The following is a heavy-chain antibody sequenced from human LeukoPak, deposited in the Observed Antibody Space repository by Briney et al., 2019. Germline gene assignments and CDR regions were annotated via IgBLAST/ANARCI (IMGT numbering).Heavy chain of an antibody. V-gene: IGHV2-70*11. Sequence: QTLSLTCTVSGGSISSGSYYWSWIRQPPGKALEWLARIDWDDDKYYSTYLKTRLTISKDTSKNQVVLTMTNVNPEDTATYYCARTAGGNSYFYYMDVWGKGTTVTVSS. CDR1: GGSISSGSYY. CDR3: ARTAGGNSYFYYMDV. D-gene: IGHD4-23*01. CDR2: IDWDDDK. J-gene: IGHJ6*03.